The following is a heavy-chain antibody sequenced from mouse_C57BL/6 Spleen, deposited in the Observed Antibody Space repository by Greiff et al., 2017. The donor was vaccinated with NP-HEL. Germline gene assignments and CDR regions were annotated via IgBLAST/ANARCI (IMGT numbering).Heavy chain of an antibody. Sequence: EVMLVESGGGLVKPGGSLKLSCAASGFTFSDYGMHWVRQAPEKGLEWVAYISSGSSTIYYADTVKGRFTISRDNAKNTLFLQVTSLRSEDTAMYYCARPSFTTVVATDAMDYWGQGTSVTVSS. V-gene: IGHV5-17*01. D-gene: IGHD1-1*01. J-gene: IGHJ4*01. CDR3: ARPSFTTVVATDAMDY. CDR1: GFTFSDYG. CDR2: ISSGSSTI.